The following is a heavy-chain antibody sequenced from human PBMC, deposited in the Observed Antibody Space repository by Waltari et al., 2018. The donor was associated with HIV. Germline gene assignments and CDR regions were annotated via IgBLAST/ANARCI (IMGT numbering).Heavy chain of an antibody. J-gene: IGHJ6*02. V-gene: IGHV3-30*02. CDR3: AKTTMVTPYYYYGVDV. CDR2: IRYDGSDK. Sequence: QVQLVESGGGVVQPGGSLGVSCAASGFTFSHYGLHWVRQAPGKGLEWVAFIRYDGSDKYYADFVKGRFTISRDNSKNTLYLQTNSLRAEDTAVYYCAKTTMVTPYYYYGVDVWGQGATVTVSS. CDR1: GFTFSHYG. D-gene: IGHD5-18*01.